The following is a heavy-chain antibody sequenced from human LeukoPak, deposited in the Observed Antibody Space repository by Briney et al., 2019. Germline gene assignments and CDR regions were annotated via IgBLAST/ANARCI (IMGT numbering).Heavy chain of an antibody. J-gene: IGHJ4*02. D-gene: IGHD3-22*01. CDR3: TYESSGYYHDEGYFDY. Sequence: QPGGSLRLSCAVSRFTFSSYGMYWVRQAPGKGLEWVSGISGSGGSTYYADSVKGRFSISRDNSKNTLHLQMNSLKTEDTAVYYCTYESSGYYHDEGYFDYWGQGTLVTVSS. CDR2: ISGSGGST. V-gene: IGHV3-23*01. CDR1: RFTFSSYG.